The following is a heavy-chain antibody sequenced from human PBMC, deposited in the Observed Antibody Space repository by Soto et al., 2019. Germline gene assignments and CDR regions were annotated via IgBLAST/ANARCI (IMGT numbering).Heavy chain of an antibody. Sequence: GGSLRLSCSASGFTFSSYAMHWVRQAPGKGLEWVAVISYDGSNKYYADSVKGRFTISRDNSKNTLYLQMNSLRAEDTAVYYCARDQCNCISTSGCFIYVRAQRTTVTVS. CDR3: ARDQCNCISTSGCFIYV. J-gene: IGHJ6*02. D-gene: IGHD2-2*01. V-gene: IGHV3-30-3*01. CDR1: GFTFSSYA. CDR2: ISYDGSNK.